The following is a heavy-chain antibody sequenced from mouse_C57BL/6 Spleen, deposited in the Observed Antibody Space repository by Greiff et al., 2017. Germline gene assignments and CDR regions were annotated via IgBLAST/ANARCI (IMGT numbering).Heavy chain of an antibody. J-gene: IGHJ3*01. D-gene: IGHD2-3*01. V-gene: IGHV1-82*01. CDR2: LYPGDGDT. CDR1: GYAFSSSW. CDR3: AIIYDGYYVFSY. Sequence: QVQLQQSGPELVKPGASVKISCKASGYAFSSSWMTWVKQRPGKGLEWIGRLYPGDGDTNYNGKFKGKATLTADKSSSTAYMQLSSLTSEDSAVYLCAIIYDGYYVFSYWGQGTLVTVSA.